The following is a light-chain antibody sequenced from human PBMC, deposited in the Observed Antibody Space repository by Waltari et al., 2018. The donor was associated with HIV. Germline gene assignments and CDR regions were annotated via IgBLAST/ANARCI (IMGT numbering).Light chain of an antibody. CDR1: QGVSHS. J-gene: IGKJ2*01. CDR3: QQYENWPRT. CDR2: GAN. Sequence: EIVMTQSPATLSASPGERATLSCRASQGVSHSVAWYQQKVAQSPRLLIYGANTRATGIPARFSGSGSETDFTLTISSLRSEDFAVYYCQQYENWPRTFGQGTILEFK. V-gene: IGKV3D-15*01.